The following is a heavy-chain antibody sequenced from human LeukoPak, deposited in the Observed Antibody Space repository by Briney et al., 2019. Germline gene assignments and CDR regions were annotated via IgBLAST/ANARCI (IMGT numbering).Heavy chain of an antibody. CDR3: ARGYSYGYNY. CDR1: GFTFSSYA. J-gene: IGHJ4*02. V-gene: IGHV3-23*01. Sequence: GGSLRLPYAASGFTFSSYAMSWVRQAPGKGLEWVSAISGSGGSTYYADSVKGRFTISRDNSKNTLYLQMNSLRAADTAVYYCARGYSYGYNYWGQGTLVTVSS. D-gene: IGHD5-18*01. CDR2: ISGSGGST.